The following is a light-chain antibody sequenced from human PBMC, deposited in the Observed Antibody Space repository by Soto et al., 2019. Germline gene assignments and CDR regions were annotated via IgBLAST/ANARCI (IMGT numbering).Light chain of an antibody. CDR1: QSISTW. J-gene: IGKJ1*01. Sequence: DIQMTQSPSTLPASVGDRVTITCRASQSISTWLAWYQQKPGKAPNLLIYKASYLASGVPSRFSGGGSGTEFTLTISSLQPDDFATYYCQQYNSYWTFGQGTKVDIK. CDR2: KAS. CDR3: QQYNSYWT. V-gene: IGKV1-5*03.